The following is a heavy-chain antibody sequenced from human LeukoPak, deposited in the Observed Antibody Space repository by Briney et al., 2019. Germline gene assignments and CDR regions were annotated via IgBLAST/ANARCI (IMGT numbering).Heavy chain of an antibody. V-gene: IGHV4-38-2*02. D-gene: IGHD4-17*01. Sequence: SETLSLTCNVSGYSISNDYYWGWIRQSPEKGLEWLGSISHSGSTYYNPSLRNRVTISRDMPKNQFSLDLNSVTAADTAVYYCAGISTGSCFRHWGQGTLVTVSS. CDR1: GYSISNDYY. CDR3: AGISTGSCFRH. CDR2: ISHSGST. J-gene: IGHJ1*01.